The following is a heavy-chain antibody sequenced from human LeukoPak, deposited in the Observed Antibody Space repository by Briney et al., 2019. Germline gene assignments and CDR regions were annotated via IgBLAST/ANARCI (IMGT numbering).Heavy chain of an antibody. V-gene: IGHV3-30*18. D-gene: IGHD3-22*01. Sequence: GGSLRLSCAASGFTFSSYGMHWVRQAPGKGLEWVAVISYDGSNKYYADSVKGRFTISRDNYKNTLYLQMNSLRAEDTAVYYCAKEGTYYYDSSGYPIGGYYFDYWGQGTLVTVSS. CDR2: ISYDGSNK. CDR3: AKEGTYYYDSSGYPIGGYYFDY. CDR1: GFTFSSYG. J-gene: IGHJ4*02.